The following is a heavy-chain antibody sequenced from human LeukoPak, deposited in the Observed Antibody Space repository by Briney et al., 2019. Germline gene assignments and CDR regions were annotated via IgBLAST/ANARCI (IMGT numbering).Heavy chain of an antibody. CDR1: GFTFSSYE. J-gene: IGHJ6*03. V-gene: IGHV3-48*03. Sequence: GGSLRLSCAASGFTFSSYEMNWVRQAPGKGLEWVSYISSSGSTIYYADSVKGRFTISRDNAKNSLDLQMNSLRAEDTAVYYCARGITYYYESSGYPTFYYMDVWGKGTTVTVSS. CDR3: ARGITYYYESSGYPTFYYMDV. CDR2: ISSSGSTI. D-gene: IGHD3-22*01.